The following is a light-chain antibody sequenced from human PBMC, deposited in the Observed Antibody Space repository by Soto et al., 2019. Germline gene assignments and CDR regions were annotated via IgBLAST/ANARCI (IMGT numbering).Light chain of an antibody. V-gene: IGKV1-39*01. CDR2: AAS. Sequence: DIQMTQSPSSLSASVGDRFTITCLSSQSISSYLNWYQQKPGKAPKLLIYAASSLQSGVPSRLSGSGSGTDFTLTISSLQPEDFATYYCQQSYSTHSWTFGQGTKVDIK. J-gene: IGKJ1*01. CDR1: QSISSY. CDR3: QQSYSTHSWT.